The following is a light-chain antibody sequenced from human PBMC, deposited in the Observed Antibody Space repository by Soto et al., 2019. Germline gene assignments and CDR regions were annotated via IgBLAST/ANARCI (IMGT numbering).Light chain of an antibody. CDR2: DVT. CDR1: SSDVGAYNY. V-gene: IGLV2-11*01. J-gene: IGLJ3*02. CDR3: CSYAGSSLWV. Sequence: QSALTQPRSVSGSPGQSVTISCTGTSSDVGAYNYVSWYQHHPGKAPKLVIYDVTKRPSGVPDRFAGSKSGNTASLTISGLQAEAEADYYCCSYAGSSLWVFGGGTKLTVL.